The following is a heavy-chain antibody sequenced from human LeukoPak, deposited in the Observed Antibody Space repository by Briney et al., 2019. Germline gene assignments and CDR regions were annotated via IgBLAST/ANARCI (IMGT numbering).Heavy chain of an antibody. V-gene: IGHV1-2*06. CDR1: GYTFTGSY. CDR2: INPNSGGT. CDR3: ARGLENFDC. Sequence: ASVKVSCKASGYTFTGSYMHWVRQAPGQGLEWVGRINPNSGGTSFAQKFQGSVTMTRDTSISTAYMKLSRLRSDDTAVYYCARGLENFDCWGQGTPVTVSS. D-gene: IGHD4-11*01. J-gene: IGHJ4*02.